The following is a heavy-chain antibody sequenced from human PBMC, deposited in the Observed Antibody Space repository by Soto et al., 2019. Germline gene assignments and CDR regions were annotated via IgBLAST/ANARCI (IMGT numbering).Heavy chain of an antibody. V-gene: IGHV4-39*01. D-gene: IGHD3-16*01. Sequence: SETLSRTCSVSGGSISNNNYHWGWIRQPPGKGLEWMGSIYYRGNTYYNPSLRSRITISVDTSRNQFSLALSSVTAADTAVYFCARLRGGCPADFWGQGTLVTVSS. CDR1: GGSISNNNYH. J-gene: IGHJ4*02. CDR2: IYYRGNT. CDR3: ARLRGGCPADF.